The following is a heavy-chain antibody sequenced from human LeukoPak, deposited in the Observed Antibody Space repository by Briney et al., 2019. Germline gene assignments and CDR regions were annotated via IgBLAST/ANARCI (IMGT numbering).Heavy chain of an antibody. D-gene: IGHD1-14*01. CDR3: AKGIGEGRTEDAFDI. Sequence: GRSLRLSCAASGFTFDDYAMHWVRQAPGKGLEWVSGISWDSGSIGYADSVKGRFTISRDNAKNSLYLQMNSLRAEDTALYYCAKGIGEGRTEDAFDIWGQGTMVTVSS. V-gene: IGHV3-9*01. J-gene: IGHJ3*02. CDR2: ISWDSGSI. CDR1: GFTFDDYA.